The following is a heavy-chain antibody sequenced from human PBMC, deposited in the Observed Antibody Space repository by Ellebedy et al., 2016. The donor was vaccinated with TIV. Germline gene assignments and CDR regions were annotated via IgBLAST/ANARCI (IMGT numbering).Heavy chain of an antibody. CDR2: IYYSGST. V-gene: IGHV4-59*01. CDR3: ARSRIAAAPYNWFDP. D-gene: IGHD6-13*01. Sequence: SETLSLTCTVSNGSISSYYWSWIRQPPGKGLEWIGYIYYSGSTNYNPSLKSRVTISVDTSKNQFSLKLSSVTAADTAVYYCARSRIAAAPYNWFDPWGQGTLVTVSS. J-gene: IGHJ5*02. CDR1: NGSISSYY.